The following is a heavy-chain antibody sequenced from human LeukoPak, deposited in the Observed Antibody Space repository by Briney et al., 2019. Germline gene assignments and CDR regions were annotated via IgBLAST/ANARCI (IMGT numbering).Heavy chain of an antibody. CDR1: GFTFSSYS. CDR2: ISSSSSYI. Sequence: GGSLRLSCAASGFTFSSYSMNWVRQAPGKGLEWVSSISSSSSYIYYADSVKGRFTISRDNAKNSLYLQMNSLRAEDTAVYYCAPLNTLGVSSSWFDPWGQGTLVTVSS. CDR3: APLNTLGVSSSWFDP. V-gene: IGHV3-21*01. J-gene: IGHJ5*02. D-gene: IGHD6-13*01.